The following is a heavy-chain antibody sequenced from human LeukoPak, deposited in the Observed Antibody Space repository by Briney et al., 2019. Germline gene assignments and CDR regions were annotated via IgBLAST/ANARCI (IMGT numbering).Heavy chain of an antibody. Sequence: PSETLSLTCAVYSGSFSVYYWSWIRQPPGKGLEWIVEINHSGSTNYNPSLKSRVTISLDTSKNQFSLKLNSVTAADTAVYFCARGPVVVTDYYYSYYYMDVWGKGTTVTVSS. CDR3: ARGPVVVTDYYYSYYYMDV. V-gene: IGHV4-34*01. CDR2: INHSGST. CDR1: SGSFSVYY. D-gene: IGHD2-21*02. J-gene: IGHJ6*03.